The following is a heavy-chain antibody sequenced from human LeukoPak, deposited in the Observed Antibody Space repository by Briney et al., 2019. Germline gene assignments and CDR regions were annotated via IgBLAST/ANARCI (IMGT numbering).Heavy chain of an antibody. V-gene: IGHV1-2*02. Sequence: ASVKVSCKASGYTFTGYYMHWVRQAPGQGLEWMGWINPNSGGTNYAQKFQGRVTMTRDTSISTAYMELSRLRSDDTAVYYCASLGFLGYCSGGSCDNWLDPWGQGTLVTVSS. CDR2: INPNSGGT. CDR1: GYTFTGYY. D-gene: IGHD2-15*01. J-gene: IGHJ5*02. CDR3: ASLGFLGYCSGGSCDNWLDP.